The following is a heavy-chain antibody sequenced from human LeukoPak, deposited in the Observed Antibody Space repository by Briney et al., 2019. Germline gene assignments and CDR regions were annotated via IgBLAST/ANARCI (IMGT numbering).Heavy chain of an antibody. J-gene: IGHJ4*02. D-gene: IGHD6-19*01. CDR1: GFTFSSDG. CDR2: IWYDGSNK. CDR3: ARGEQWLLNNFDY. V-gene: IGHV3-33*01. Sequence: PGGSLRLSCAASGFTFSSDGMHWVRQAPGKGLEWVAVIWYDGSNKYYADSVKGRFTISRDNSKNTLYLQMNSLRAEDTAVYYCARGEQWLLNNFDYWGQGTLVTVSS.